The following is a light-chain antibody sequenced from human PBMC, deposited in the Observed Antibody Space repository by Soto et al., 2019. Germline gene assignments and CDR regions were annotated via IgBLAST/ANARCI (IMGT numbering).Light chain of an antibody. Sequence: EIVLTQSPGTLSLSPGERATLSCRASQSVSRSYLAWYQQKPGQAPRLLIYGASSRATGIPDRFSGSGSGTDLTLTISRLEPEDFVVYYCQQYDSSPLTFGQGTKVEIK. CDR3: QQYDSSPLT. CDR1: QSVSRSY. J-gene: IGKJ1*01. CDR2: GAS. V-gene: IGKV3-20*01.